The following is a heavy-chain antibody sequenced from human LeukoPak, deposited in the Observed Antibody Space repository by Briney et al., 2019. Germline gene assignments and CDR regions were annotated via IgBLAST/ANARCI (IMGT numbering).Heavy chain of an antibody. V-gene: IGHV3-48*01. J-gene: IGHJ4*02. D-gene: IGHD6-13*01. Sequence: GGSLRLSCAASGFTFNVYSMDWVRQVPGKGLEWVSYISSSASTIYYADSVKGRFTISRDNAKSSLYLQMNSLRAEDTAIYYCAKDRIAAAGTVDYWGQGTLVTVSS. CDR1: GFTFNVYS. CDR2: ISSSASTI. CDR3: AKDRIAAAGTVDY.